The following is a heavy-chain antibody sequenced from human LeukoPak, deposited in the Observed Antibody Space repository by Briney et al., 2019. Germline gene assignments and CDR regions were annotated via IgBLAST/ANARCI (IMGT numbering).Heavy chain of an antibody. D-gene: IGHD6-19*01. J-gene: IGHJ4*02. CDR2: IYSGGSA. V-gene: IGHV4-39*01. Sequence: SETLSLTCTVSVGSISGSTYYWGWVRQPPGKGLEWIGSIYSGGSAYYKPPLKSRVTISVDTSRNQFSLKLSSVTAADTAVYYCATPSSGWHSFDYWGQGALVTVSS. CDR1: VGSISGSTYY. CDR3: ATPSSGWHSFDY.